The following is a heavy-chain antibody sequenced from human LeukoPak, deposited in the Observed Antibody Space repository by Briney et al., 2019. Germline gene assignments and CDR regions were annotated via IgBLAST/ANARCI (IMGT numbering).Heavy chain of an antibody. CDR3: ARSAAIPYYYGMDV. CDR2: IYTSGST. Sequence: SQTLSLTCTVSGGSISSGSYYWSWIRQPAGKGLEWIGRIYTSGSTNYNPSLKSRVTISVDTSKNQFSLKLSSVTAADTAVYYCARSAAIPYYYGMDVWGQGTTVTVSS. V-gene: IGHV4-61*02. J-gene: IGHJ6*02. CDR1: GGSISSGSYY. D-gene: IGHD2-2*01.